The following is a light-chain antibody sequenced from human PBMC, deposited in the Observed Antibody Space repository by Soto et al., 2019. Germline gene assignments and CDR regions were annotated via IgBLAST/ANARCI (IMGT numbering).Light chain of an antibody. V-gene: IGKV2-28*01. J-gene: IGKJ4*01. CDR3: MKALQIPLN. CDR1: QSLLHSNGYSY. Sequence: DSMITQYPLSLPVTPGDPASISCRSSQSLLHSNGYSYLDWYVQKPGQSPQLLIYLGSNRASGVPDRFSGRGSGTDFILKINRVEAEDVGVYYCMKALQIPLNFGGGTKVAIK. CDR2: LGS.